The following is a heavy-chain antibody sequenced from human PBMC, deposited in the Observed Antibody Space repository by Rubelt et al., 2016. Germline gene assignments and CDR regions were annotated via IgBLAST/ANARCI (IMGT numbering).Heavy chain of an antibody. J-gene: IGHJ6*02. D-gene: IGHD1-26*01. CDR2: INHSGST. Sequence: QVQLQESGPGLVKPSETLSLTCAVYGGSFSGYYWSWIRQPPGKGLEWIGEINHSGSTNYNPSLKSRVTISVDTSKDQFSLKLSSVTAADTAVYYCARGRMGFHYYYYGMDVWGQGTTVTVSS. CDR1: GGSFSGYY. V-gene: IGHV4-34*01. CDR3: ARGRMGFHYYYYGMDV.